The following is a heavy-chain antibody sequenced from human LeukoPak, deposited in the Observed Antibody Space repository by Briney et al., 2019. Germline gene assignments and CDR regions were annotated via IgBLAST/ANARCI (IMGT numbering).Heavy chain of an antibody. Sequence: SETLSLTCTVSGGSISSHYWSWIRQPPGKGLEWIGYIYYSGSTNYNPSPKSRLTISVDTSKNQFSLKLSSVTAADTAGYYRAREDDEVGCTNNWGQRTPVSVSS. CDR2: IYYSGST. D-gene: IGHD2-8*01. CDR1: GGSISSHY. V-gene: IGHV4-59*11. J-gene: IGHJ4*02. CDR3: AREDDEVGCTNN.